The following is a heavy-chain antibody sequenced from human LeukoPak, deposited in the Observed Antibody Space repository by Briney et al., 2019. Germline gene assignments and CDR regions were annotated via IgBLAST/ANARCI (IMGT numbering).Heavy chain of an antibody. CDR1: GFTFSSYA. CDR3: AREGYGLGNYPSDY. V-gene: IGHV3-23*01. Sequence: GGSLRLSCAASGFTFSSYAMSWVRQAPGKGLEWVSGISAGGSNTYYADSVKGRFTISRDNAKNTLYLQMNSLRAEDTAVYYCAREGYGLGNYPSDYWGQGTLVTVSS. J-gene: IGHJ4*02. CDR2: ISAGGSNT. D-gene: IGHD3-10*01.